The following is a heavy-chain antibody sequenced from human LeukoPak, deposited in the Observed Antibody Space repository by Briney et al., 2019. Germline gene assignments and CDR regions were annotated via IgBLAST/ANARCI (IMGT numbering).Heavy chain of an antibody. J-gene: IGHJ4*02. D-gene: IGHD6-19*01. Sequence: SETLSLTCTVSGGSISSYYWSWIRQPPGKGLEWIGYIYYSGSTNYNPSLKSRVTISVDTSKNQFSLKLSSVTAADTAVYYCARGAGRYSSGWYLDWGQGTLVTVSS. V-gene: IGHV4-59*01. CDR1: GGSISSYY. CDR3: ARGAGRYSSGWYLD. CDR2: IYYSGST.